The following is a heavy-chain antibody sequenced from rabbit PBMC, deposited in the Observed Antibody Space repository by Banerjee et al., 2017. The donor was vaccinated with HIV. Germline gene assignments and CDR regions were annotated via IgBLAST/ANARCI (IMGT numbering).Heavy chain of an antibody. V-gene: IGHV1S45*01. D-gene: IGHD2-1*01. Sequence: QEQLEESGGDLVKPEGSLTLSCTASGFSFSSSYWICWVRQAPGKGLEWIACIYAGSSGSTYYASWAKGRFTISKTSSTTVTLQMTSLTAADTATYFCARDWDYDDSFTLWGPGTLVTVS. CDR3: ARDWDYDDSFTL. CDR1: GFSFSSSYW. J-gene: IGHJ4*01. CDR2: IYAGSSGST.